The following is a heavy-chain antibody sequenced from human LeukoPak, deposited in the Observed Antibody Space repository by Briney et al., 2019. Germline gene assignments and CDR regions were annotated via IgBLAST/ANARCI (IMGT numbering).Heavy chain of an antibody. CDR1: GFTFSSYW. D-gene: IGHD3-10*01. J-gene: IGHJ4*02. Sequence: GSLRLSCAASGFTFSSYWMSWVRQAPGKGLEWVANIKQDGSEKYYVDSVKGRFTISRDNAKNSLYLQMNSLRAEDTAVYYCAKYYYGSGSLFDYWGQGTLVTVSS. CDR2: IKQDGSEK. V-gene: IGHV3-7*01. CDR3: AKYYYGSGSLFDY.